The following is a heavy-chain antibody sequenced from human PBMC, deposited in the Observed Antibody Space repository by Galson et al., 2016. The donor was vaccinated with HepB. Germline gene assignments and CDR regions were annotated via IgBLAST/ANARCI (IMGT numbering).Heavy chain of an antibody. Sequence: SVKVSCKASGYTFTNYDINWVRQATGQGLEWLGWMTPNSGKTGYAQKFQGRLTLTRDTSTSTAYMELSSLTSDDTAVYFCARNREFTGYFDYWGQGALVTVSS. CDR1: GYTFTNYD. V-gene: IGHV1-8*01. CDR3: ARNREFTGYFDY. J-gene: IGHJ4*02. CDR2: MTPNSGKT. D-gene: IGHD2-8*02.